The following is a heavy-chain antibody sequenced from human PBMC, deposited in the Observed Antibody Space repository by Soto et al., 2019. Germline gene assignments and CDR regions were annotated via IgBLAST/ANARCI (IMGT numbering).Heavy chain of an antibody. Sequence: GGSLRLSCAASGFTFSNAWMNWVRQAPGKGLGWVGRIKSKTDGGTTDYAAPVKGRFTISRDDSKNTLYLQMNSLKTEDTAVYYCTTDPVTMIVVVPSSGWGQGTLVTVS. J-gene: IGHJ4*02. CDR1: GFTFSNAW. CDR3: TTDPVTMIVVVPSSG. V-gene: IGHV3-15*07. CDR2: IKSKTDGGTT. D-gene: IGHD3-22*01.